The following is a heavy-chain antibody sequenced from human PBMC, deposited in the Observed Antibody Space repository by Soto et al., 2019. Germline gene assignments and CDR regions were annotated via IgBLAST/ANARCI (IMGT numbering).Heavy chain of an antibody. D-gene: IGHD4-17*01. V-gene: IGHV1-58*02. CDR2: IVVGSGNT. J-gene: IGHJ4*02. CDR1: GFTFTSSA. Sequence: SVKVSCKASGFTFTSSAMQWVRQARGQRLEWIGWIVVGSGNTNYAQKFQERVTITRDMSTSTAYMELSSLRSEDTAVYYCAAAVRYGDYVFDYWGQGTLVTVSS. CDR3: AAAVRYGDYVFDY.